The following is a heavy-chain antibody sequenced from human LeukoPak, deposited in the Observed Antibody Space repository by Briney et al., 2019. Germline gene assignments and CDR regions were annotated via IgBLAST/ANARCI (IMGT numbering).Heavy chain of an antibody. CDR1: GFTFSSYE. CDR2: ISSSGSTI. J-gene: IGHJ3*02. Sequence: GGSLRLSCAASGFTFSSYEMNWVRQAPGKGLEWVSYISSSGSTIYYADSVKGRFTISRDNAKNSLYLQMNSLRAEDTAVYYCAREGAGILTGYYSDDAFDIWGQGTMVTVSS. CDR3: AREGAGILTGYYSDDAFDI. V-gene: IGHV3-48*03. D-gene: IGHD3-9*01.